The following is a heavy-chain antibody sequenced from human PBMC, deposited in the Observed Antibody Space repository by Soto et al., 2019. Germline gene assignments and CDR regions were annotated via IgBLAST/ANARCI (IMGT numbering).Heavy chain of an antibody. CDR1: GFTFSRYA. V-gene: IGHV3-30*18. Sequence: QVQLVESGGGVVQPGSSLTLSCVSSGFTFSRYAMHWVRQAPGKGLEWVGIISYDGISKYYADSVQGRFAISRDNSKDTLYLQMNGLRPEDTAMYFCEKDPPEASWRPYYFDHWGQGTLVAVSS. J-gene: IGHJ4*02. D-gene: IGHD6-25*01. CDR2: ISYDGISK. CDR3: EKDPPEASWRPYYFDH.